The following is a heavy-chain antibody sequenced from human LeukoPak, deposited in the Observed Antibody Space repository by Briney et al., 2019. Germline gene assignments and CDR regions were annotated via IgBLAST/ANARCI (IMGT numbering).Heavy chain of an antibody. Sequence: GGSLRLSCAASGFTFSSYWMTWVRQAPGKGLEWVANIRQDGREKYFVDSVNGRFTISRDNAKNSLYLQMNSLRAEDTAVYCCARDKPVTMVRGVILTNYYYYMDVWGKGTTVTISS. CDR1: GFTFSSYW. CDR3: ARDKPVTMVRGVILTNYYYYMDV. D-gene: IGHD3-10*01. J-gene: IGHJ6*03. V-gene: IGHV3-7*01. CDR2: IRQDGREK.